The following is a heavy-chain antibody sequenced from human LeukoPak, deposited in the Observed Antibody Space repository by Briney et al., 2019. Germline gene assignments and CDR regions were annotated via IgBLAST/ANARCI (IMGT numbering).Heavy chain of an antibody. CDR2: ISDVGGT. Sequence: PGGSLRLSCVASGFTFSSYEMSWVRQAPGKGLEWVSYISDVGGTHYADSVKGRFTISRDNAKNSLLLQMNSLRAEDTAVYYCARENSGYEGGFDYWGQGTLVTVSS. D-gene: IGHD5-12*01. V-gene: IGHV3-48*03. CDR3: ARENSGYEGGFDY. CDR1: GFTFSSYE. J-gene: IGHJ4*02.